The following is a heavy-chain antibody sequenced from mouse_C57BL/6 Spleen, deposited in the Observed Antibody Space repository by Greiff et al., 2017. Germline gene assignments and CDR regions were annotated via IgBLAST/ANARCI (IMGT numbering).Heavy chain of an antibody. V-gene: IGHV5-17*01. J-gene: IGHJ3*01. CDR2: FSSCSSTI. CDR3: ARPGWTGGFAY. CDR1: GFSFSDCG. D-gene: IGHD3-3*01. Sequence: EVKLMESGGGFVKPCGSLTLTCAVTGFSFSDCGLHWFRQALPKGLLWVAYFSSCSSTISYADSVKGRFSISRDTAKNTLLLQMTSRRSEDTAMYYCARPGWTGGFAYWGQGTLVTVSA.